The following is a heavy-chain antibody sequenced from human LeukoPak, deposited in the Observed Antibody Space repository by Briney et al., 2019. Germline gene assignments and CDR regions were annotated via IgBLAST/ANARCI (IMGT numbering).Heavy chain of an antibody. CDR3: ARGVAALMDV. V-gene: IGHV3-7*04. Sequence: GGSLRLSCAASRFTFSNYWMNWVRQAPGKGLEWVANIKQDASEKYYVDSVWGRFTISRDNAKNSLYLQMDSLRGEDTAVYFCARGVAALMDVWGKGTTVTVSS. CDR2: IKQDASEK. J-gene: IGHJ6*03. D-gene: IGHD6-6*01. CDR1: RFTFSNYW.